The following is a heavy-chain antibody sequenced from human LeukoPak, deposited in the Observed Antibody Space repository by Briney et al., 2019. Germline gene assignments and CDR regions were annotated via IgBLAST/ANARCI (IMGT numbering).Heavy chain of an antibody. V-gene: IGHV4-39*07. J-gene: IGHJ4*02. CDR2: IYYSGYT. Sequence: SETLPLTCTVSGGSISSSSYYWGWIRQPPGKGLEWIGSIYYSGYTYYNPSLKSRVTISVDTSKNQFSLNLSSVTAADTAVYYCARIWKQLGVDYWGQGTLVTVSS. D-gene: IGHD6-13*01. CDR1: GGSISSSSYY. CDR3: ARIWKQLGVDY.